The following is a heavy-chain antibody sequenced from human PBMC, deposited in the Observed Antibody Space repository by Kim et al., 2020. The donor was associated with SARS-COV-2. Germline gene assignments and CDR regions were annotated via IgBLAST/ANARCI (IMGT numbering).Heavy chain of an antibody. Sequence: GGSLRLSCAASGFTFSSYTMNWVRQAPGKGLEWGSSITSSSRYIYYADSLKGRFTISRDNAKNSLYLQINSLRDEDTAVYYCARDAGYSSGWVLDYWGQGTLVTVSS. V-gene: IGHV3-21*01. J-gene: IGHJ4*02. CDR2: ITSSSRYI. CDR1: GFTFSSYT. CDR3: ARDAGYSSGWVLDY. D-gene: IGHD6-19*01.